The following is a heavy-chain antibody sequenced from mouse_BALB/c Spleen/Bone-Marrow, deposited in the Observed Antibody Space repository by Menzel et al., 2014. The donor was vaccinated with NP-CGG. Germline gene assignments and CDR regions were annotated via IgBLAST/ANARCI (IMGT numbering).Heavy chain of an antibody. CDR2: ISSGGSYT. J-gene: IGHJ3*01. CDR3: ARDGYGSSD. D-gene: IGHD1-1*01. V-gene: IGHV5-9-4*01. Sequence: EVQVVESGGVLVKPGGSLKLSCAASGFTFSTYAMSWVRQSPEKRLEWVAEISSGGSYTYYPDTVTGRFTISRDNAKNTLCLEMSSLRSEDTAMYYCARDGYGSSDWGQGTLVTVSA. CDR1: GFTFSTYA.